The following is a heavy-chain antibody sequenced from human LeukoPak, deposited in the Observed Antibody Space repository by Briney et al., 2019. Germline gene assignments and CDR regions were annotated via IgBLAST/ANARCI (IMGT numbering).Heavy chain of an antibody. D-gene: IGHD3-3*01. Sequence: PGGSLRLSCAASGFTFSDYYMSWIRQAPGKGLECVAYMSSSGISLYYADSVKGRFTISRDNAMNSLYLQMNSLRAEDTAVYYCARVRFLDGPDAFDIWGQGTMVTVSS. CDR2: MSSSGISL. CDR3: ARVRFLDGPDAFDI. J-gene: IGHJ3*02. V-gene: IGHV3-11*04. CDR1: GFTFSDYY.